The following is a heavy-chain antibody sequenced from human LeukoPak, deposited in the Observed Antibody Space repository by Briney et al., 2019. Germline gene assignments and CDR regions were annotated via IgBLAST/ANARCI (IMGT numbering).Heavy chain of an antibody. V-gene: IGHV4-39*01. D-gene: IGHD2-2*01. CDR1: GGSISSSTYY. CDR3: ARVGRYCSSTSCWNNWFDP. J-gene: IGHJ5*02. CDR2: IYNSGST. Sequence: SETLSLTCTVSGGSISSSTYYWGWIRQPPGTGLEWIGTIYNSGSTHYNPSLKSRVTISVDTSKNQFSLKLSSVTAADTAVYYCARVGRYCSSTSCWNNWFDPWGQGTLVTVSS.